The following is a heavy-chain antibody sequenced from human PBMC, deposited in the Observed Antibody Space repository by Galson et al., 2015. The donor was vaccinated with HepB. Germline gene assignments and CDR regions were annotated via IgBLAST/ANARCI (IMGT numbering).Heavy chain of an antibody. J-gene: IGHJ3*02. D-gene: IGHD2-21*01. CDR1: GYTLTDLS. CDR3: ATVGPVIGQDAFDI. V-gene: IGHV1-24*01. CDR2: FDTEDGET. Sequence: SVKVSCKVSGYTLTDLSMHWVRQAPGKGLEWMGGFDTEDGETIYAQKFQGRVTMTEDTSTDTAYMELSSLRSEDTAVYYCATVGPVIGQDAFDIWVQGTMVTVSS.